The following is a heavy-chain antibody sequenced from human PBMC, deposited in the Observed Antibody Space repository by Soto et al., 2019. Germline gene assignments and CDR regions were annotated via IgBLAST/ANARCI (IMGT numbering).Heavy chain of an antibody. CDR1: GFTFSSYS. Sequence: AGGSLRLSCAASGFTFSSYSMNWVRQAPGKGLEWVSSISSSSSYIYYADSVKGRFTISRDNAKNSLYLQMNSLRAEDTAVYYCARGWNYYYGMDVWSQGTTVTVSS. CDR2: ISSSSSYI. CDR3: ARGWNYYYGMDV. D-gene: IGHD2-15*01. V-gene: IGHV3-21*01. J-gene: IGHJ6*02.